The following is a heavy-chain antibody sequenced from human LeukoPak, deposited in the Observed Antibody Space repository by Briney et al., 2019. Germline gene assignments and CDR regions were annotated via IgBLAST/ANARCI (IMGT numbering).Heavy chain of an antibody. Sequence: GGSLRLSCAASGFTFSTYWMSWVRQAPGKGLEWVANIKQDGSEEYYVDSVKGRFTISRDNAKSSLYLQMNSLRAEDTSVYYCARRLRSSSTNSPFDCWGRGTLVTVSS. V-gene: IGHV3-7*01. CDR2: IKQDGSEE. D-gene: IGHD6-13*01. J-gene: IGHJ4*02. CDR1: GFTFSTYW. CDR3: ARRLRSSSTNSPFDC.